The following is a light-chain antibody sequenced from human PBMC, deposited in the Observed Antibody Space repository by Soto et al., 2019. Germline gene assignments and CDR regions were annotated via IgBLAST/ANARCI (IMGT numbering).Light chain of an antibody. J-gene: IGLJ2*01. V-gene: IGLV2-23*02. CDR1: SSDVGSYNL. CDR3: CSYAGSRIVV. CDR2: EVI. Sequence: QSALTQPTSMSGSPGQSITISCTGTSSDVGSYNLVSWYQQHPGKAPKLMIYEVIRRPSGVSNRFSGSKSGNTASLTISGLQAEDEADYYCCSYAGSRIVVFGGGTQVTVL.